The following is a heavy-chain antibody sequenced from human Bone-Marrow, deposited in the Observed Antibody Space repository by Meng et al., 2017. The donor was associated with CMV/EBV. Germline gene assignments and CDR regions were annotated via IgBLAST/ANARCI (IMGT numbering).Heavy chain of an antibody. J-gene: IGHJ4*02. Sequence: GESLKISCAASGFTFRSYTMNWVRQAPGKGLEWVSSISSSSNYIYNADSVKGRFTISRDNAKNSLYLQMNNLRPEDTAVYYCAKDAAFIGDRFSPIPPSRYCFDYWGQGTLVTVSS. V-gene: IGHV3-21*01. D-gene: IGHD6-6*01. CDR2: ISSSSNYI. CDR1: GFTFRSYT. CDR3: AKDAAFIGDRFSPIPPSRYCFDY.